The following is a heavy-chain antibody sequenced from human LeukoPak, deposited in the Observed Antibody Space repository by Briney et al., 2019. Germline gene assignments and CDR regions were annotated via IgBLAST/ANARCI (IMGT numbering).Heavy chain of an antibody. D-gene: IGHD3-10*01. Sequence: PSETLSVTCAVSGASVSSDGFWWNWVRQPPGKGLEWIGQIGYNGTTNYKPSLKSRLTISTDASKNHFSLRLTSVTPADTAVYYCARIGGVFHHWGQGTLVTVSS. CDR3: ARIGGVFHH. J-gene: IGHJ1*01. CDR2: IGYNGTT. V-gene: IGHV4-61*03. CDR1: GASVSSDGFW.